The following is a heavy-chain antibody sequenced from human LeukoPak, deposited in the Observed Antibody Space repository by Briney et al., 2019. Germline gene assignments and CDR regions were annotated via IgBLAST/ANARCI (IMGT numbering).Heavy chain of an antibody. J-gene: IGHJ4*02. CDR1: GFTVSSNY. CDR2: IYSGGNT. Sequence: GGSLRLSCAASGFTVSSNYMSWVRQAPGKGLEWVSVIYSGGNTYYADSVKGRFTISRDNSKNTLYLQMNSLRAEDTAVYYCAKKYYYDSSGYYWGQGTLVTVSS. D-gene: IGHD3-22*01. CDR3: AKKYYYDSSGYY. V-gene: IGHV3-53*01.